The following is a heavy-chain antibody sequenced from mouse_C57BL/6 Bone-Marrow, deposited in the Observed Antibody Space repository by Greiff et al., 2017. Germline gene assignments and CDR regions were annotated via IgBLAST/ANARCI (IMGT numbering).Heavy chain of an antibody. D-gene: IGHD2-5*01. J-gene: IGHJ3*01. CDR3: ADYYSNYVFAY. Sequence: QVQLKESGAELARPGASVKLSCKASGYTFTSYGISWVKQSTGQGLEWIGEIYPRSGNTYYNEKFKGKATLTADKSSSTAYMELRSLTSEDSAVYFCADYYSNYVFAYWGQGTLVTVSA. CDR1: GYTFTSYG. V-gene: IGHV1-81*01. CDR2: IYPRSGNT.